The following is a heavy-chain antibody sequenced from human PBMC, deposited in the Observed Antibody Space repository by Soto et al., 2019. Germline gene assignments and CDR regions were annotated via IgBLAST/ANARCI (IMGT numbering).Heavy chain of an antibody. V-gene: IGHV1-18*01. D-gene: IGHD2-15*01. CDR1: GYTFTSYG. CDR2: ISAYNGNT. Sequence: ASVKVSCKASGYTFTSYGISWVRQAPGQGLEWMGWISAYNGNTKYAQKVQGRVTMTTDTSTSTAYMELKSLTSDDTAVYYCARAWYCSAGSCCSDYWGQGTLVTVSS. J-gene: IGHJ4*02. CDR3: ARAWYCSAGSCCSDY.